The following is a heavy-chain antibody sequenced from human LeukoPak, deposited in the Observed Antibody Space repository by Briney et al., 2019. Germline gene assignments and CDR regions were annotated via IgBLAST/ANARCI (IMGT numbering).Heavy chain of an antibody. Sequence: GASVSVSCKASGYTVTSYYMHWVRQAPGQGLEWMGRINPSGGSTSYAQKFQGRVTMTRDMSTSTVYMELSRLRSEDTAVYYCARDRLNPTYYYGSGSYRYGFDPWGQGTLVTVSS. CDR3: ARDRLNPTYYYGSGSYRYGFDP. CDR2: INPSGGST. CDR1: GYTVTSYY. D-gene: IGHD3-10*01. V-gene: IGHV1-46*01. J-gene: IGHJ5*02.